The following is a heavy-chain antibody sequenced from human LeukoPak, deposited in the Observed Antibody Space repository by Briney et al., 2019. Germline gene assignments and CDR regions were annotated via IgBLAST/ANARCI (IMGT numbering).Heavy chain of an antibody. J-gene: IGHJ5*02. CDR1: GGSISSYY. CDR2: IYYSGST. V-gene: IGHV4-59*08. D-gene: IGHD3-3*01. Sequence: SETLSLTCAVSGGSISSYYWSWIRQPPGKGLEWIGYIYYSGSTNYNPSLKSRVTISVDTSKNQFSLKLSSVTAADTAVYYCARHEYDFWSGYYSWFDPWGQGTLVTVSS. CDR3: ARHEYDFWSGYYSWFDP.